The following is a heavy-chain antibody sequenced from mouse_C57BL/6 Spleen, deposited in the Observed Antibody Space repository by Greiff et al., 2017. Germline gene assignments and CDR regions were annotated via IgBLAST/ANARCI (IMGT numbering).Heavy chain of an antibody. V-gene: IGHV1-50*01. CDR1: GSTFTSYW. CDR2: IDPSDSYT. CDR3: AKNYDGSRYFAY. Sequence: QVQLQQPGAELVKPGASVKLSCKASGSTFTSYWMQWVKQRPGQGLEWIGEIDPSDSYTNYNQKFKGKATLTVDTSSSTAYMQLSSLTSEDSAVYYCAKNYDGSRYFAYWGQGTLVTVSA. J-gene: IGHJ3*01. D-gene: IGHD1-1*01.